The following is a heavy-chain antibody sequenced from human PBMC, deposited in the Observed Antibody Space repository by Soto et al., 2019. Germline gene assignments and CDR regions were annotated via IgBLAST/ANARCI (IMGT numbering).Heavy chain of an antibody. D-gene: IGHD5-12*01. J-gene: IGHJ4*02. CDR2: ISSSSSYI. CDR3: ARDQEGRDSGYGY. Sequence: PEGSLRLSCAASGCTFSSYRMNWVRQAPGKGLEWVSSISSSSSYIYYADSVKGRFTISRDNAKNSLDLQMNSLRAEDTAVYYCARDQEGRDSGYGYWGQGTLFTVSS. CDR1: GCTFSSYR. V-gene: IGHV3-21*01.